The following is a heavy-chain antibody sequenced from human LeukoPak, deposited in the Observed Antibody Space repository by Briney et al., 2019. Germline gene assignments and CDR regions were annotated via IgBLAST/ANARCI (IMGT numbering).Heavy chain of an antibody. CDR1: GFTFGDYA. D-gene: IGHD3-3*01. CDR2: IRSKAYGGTT. V-gene: IGHV3-49*03. Sequence: GGSLRLSCTASGFTFGDYAMSWFRQAPGKGLEWVGFIRSKAYGGTTEYAASVKGRFTISRDDSKSIAYLQMNSLKTEDTAVYYCTPNDFWAPSNYYGMDVWGQGTTVTVSS. J-gene: IGHJ6*02. CDR3: TPNDFWAPSNYYGMDV.